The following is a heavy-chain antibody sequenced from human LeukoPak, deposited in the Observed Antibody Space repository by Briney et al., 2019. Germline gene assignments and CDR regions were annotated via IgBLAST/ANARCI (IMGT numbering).Heavy chain of an antibody. D-gene: IGHD3-10*01. V-gene: IGHV3-66*01. CDR1: GFTIYSNY. CDR3: LQFAY. CDR2: IHNDDRT. Sequence: PGGSLRLSCTASGFTIYSNYISWVRRAPGKGLEWVSIIHNDDRTYYADSVKGRFTISRDNSKNTVYLQMNSLRVEDTAVYHCLQFAYWGQGTLVTVSS. J-gene: IGHJ4*02.